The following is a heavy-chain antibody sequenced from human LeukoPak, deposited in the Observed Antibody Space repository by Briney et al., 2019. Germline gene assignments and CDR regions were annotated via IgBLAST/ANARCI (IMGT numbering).Heavy chain of an antibody. D-gene: IGHD3-16*02. V-gene: IGHV1-2*02. CDR3: ARLSTPNLYYFDY. J-gene: IGHJ4*02. CDR2: INPNSGIT. CDR1: GYTFTGYY. Sequence: ASVKVSCKASGYTFTGYYMHWVRQAPGQGLEWMGWINPNSGITYYAQKFQGRVSMTRDTSISTAYMEVSRLRSDDSALYYCARLSTPNLYYFDYWGQGTLVTVSS.